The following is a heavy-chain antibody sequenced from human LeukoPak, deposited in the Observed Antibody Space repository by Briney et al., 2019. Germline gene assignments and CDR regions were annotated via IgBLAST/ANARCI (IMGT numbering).Heavy chain of an antibody. CDR2: ISSSSSYI. V-gene: IGHV3-21*01. J-gene: IGHJ4*02. Sequence: KAGGSLRLSCAASGFTFSSYSMNWVRQAPGKGLEWVSSISSSSSYIYYADSVKGRFTISRDNAKNSLYLQMNSLRAEDTAVYYCASPPLIEYSSSSRLPLFDYWGQGTLVTVSS. D-gene: IGHD6-6*01. CDR3: ASPPLIEYSSSSRLPLFDY. CDR1: GFTFSSYS.